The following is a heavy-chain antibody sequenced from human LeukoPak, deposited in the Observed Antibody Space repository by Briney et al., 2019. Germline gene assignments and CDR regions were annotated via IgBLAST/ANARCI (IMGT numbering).Heavy chain of an antibody. D-gene: IGHD3-10*01. CDR1: GFTFSSYG. Sequence: GGSLRLSCAASGFTFSSYGMHWVRQAPGKGLEWVAVISYDGSNKYYADSVKGRFTISRDNSKNTLYLQMSSLRAEDTAVYYCAKDRAYYYGSGSQPPDYWGQGTLVTVSS. J-gene: IGHJ4*02. V-gene: IGHV3-30*18. CDR2: ISYDGSNK. CDR3: AKDRAYYYGSGSQPPDY.